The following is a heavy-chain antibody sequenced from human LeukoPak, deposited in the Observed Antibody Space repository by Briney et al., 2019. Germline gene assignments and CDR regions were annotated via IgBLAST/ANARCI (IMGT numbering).Heavy chain of an antibody. CDR1: GFTFSSYG. Sequence: GGSLRLTCAASGFTFSSYGMHWVRQAPGKGLEWVAVIWYDGSNKYYADSVKGRFTISRDNSKNTLYLQMNSLRAEDTAVYYCARDRRRRYDILTGHERWGYGMDVWGQGTTVTVSS. V-gene: IGHV3-33*01. CDR2: IWYDGSNK. D-gene: IGHD3-9*01. CDR3: ARDRRRRYDILTGHERWGYGMDV. J-gene: IGHJ6*02.